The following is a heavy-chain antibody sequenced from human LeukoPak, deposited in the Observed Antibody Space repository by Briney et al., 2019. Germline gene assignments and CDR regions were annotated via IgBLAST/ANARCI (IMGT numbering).Heavy chain of an antibody. J-gene: IGHJ4*02. D-gene: IGHD7-27*01. V-gene: IGHV3-23*01. CDR2: ISGSGGST. CDR1: GGSISSSSYY. CDR3: ASSLGTWGY. Sequence: ETLSLTCTVSGGSISSSSYYWGWIRQPPGKGLEWVSAISGSGGSTYYADSVKGRFTISRDNSKNTLYLQMNSLRAEDTAVYYCASSLGTWGYWGQGTLVTVSS.